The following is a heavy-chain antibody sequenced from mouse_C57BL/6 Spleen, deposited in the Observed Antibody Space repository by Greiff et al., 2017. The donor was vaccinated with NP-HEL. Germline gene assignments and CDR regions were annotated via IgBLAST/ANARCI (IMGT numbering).Heavy chain of an antibody. CDR3: ARDVHYGSSYGYFDV. V-gene: IGHV5-4*01. J-gene: IGHJ1*03. Sequence: EVQRVESGGGLVKPGGSLKLSCAASGFTFSSYAMSWVRQTPEKRLEWVATISDGGSYTYYPDNVKGRFTISRDNAKNNLYLQMSHLKSEDTAMYYCARDVHYGSSYGYFDVWGTGTTVTVSS. CDR1: GFTFSSYA. D-gene: IGHD1-1*01. CDR2: ISDGGSYT.